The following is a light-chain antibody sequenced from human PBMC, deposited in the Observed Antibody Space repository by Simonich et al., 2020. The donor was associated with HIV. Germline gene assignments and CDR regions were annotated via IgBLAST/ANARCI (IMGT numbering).Light chain of an antibody. V-gene: IGKV3-15*01. J-gene: IGKJ1*01. CDR3: QQYNNWPRT. Sequence: EMVMTQSPATLSLSPGERATLSCRASQSVSSNLARYQQKPCQAPTLLIDDASTRATCIPARFSGSGSGTEFTLTINRMQSEDFAVYYCQQYNNWPRTFGLGTKVEMK. CDR2: DAS. CDR1: QSVSSN.